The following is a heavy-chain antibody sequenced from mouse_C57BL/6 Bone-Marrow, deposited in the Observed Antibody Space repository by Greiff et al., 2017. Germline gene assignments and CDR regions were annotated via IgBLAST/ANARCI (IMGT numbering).Heavy chain of an antibody. D-gene: IGHD1-1*01. J-gene: IGHJ2*01. Sequence: VKLQESGAELARPGASVKMSCKASGYTFTSYTMHWVKQRPGQGLEWIGYINPSSGYTKYNQKFKDKATLTADKSSSTAYMQLSSLTSEDSAVYYCASAYYYGSSYNFDYWGQGTTLTVSS. V-gene: IGHV1-4*01. CDR3: ASAYYYGSSYNFDY. CDR2: INPSSGYT. CDR1: GYTFTSYT.